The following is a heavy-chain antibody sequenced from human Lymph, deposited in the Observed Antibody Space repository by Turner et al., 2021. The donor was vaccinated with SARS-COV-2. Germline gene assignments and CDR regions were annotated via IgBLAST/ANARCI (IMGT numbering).Heavy chain of an antibody. CDR3: ARGRYSGGGMDV. CDR2: MNPNSGNT. CDR1: GYTFTSYA. D-gene: IGHD1-26*01. Sequence: QVQLVQSGAEVKKPGASVTVSCKAPGYTFTSYAINWVRQATGQGLDWMGRMNPNSGNTGYAQKFQGRVTMTRNTAISTAYMELSSLRSEDTAVYYCARGRYSGGGMDVWGQGTTVTVSS. V-gene: IGHV1-8*02. J-gene: IGHJ6*02.